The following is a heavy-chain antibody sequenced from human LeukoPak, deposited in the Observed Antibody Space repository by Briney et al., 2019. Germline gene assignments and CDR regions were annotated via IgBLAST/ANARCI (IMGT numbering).Heavy chain of an antibody. CDR2: IYYRWST. CDR1: GGSISSYY. CDR3: ARGLYARSGYYYLDAFDI. D-gene: IGHD3-22*01. Sequence: SETLSLTCTVSGGSISSYYWSWIRQPPGKGLEGIGYIYYRWSTNYNPSRKSRVTIPVDTSKNQFSLKLSSVTAADTAVYYCARGLYARSGYYYLDAFDIWGQGTMVTVSS. J-gene: IGHJ3*02. V-gene: IGHV4-59*01.